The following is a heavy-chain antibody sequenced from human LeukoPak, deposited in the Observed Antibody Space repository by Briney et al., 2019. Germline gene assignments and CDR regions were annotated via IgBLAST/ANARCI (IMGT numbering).Heavy chain of an antibody. D-gene: IGHD1-26*01. V-gene: IGHV3-53*01. CDR1: GFTVSSNY. Sequence: GGSLRLSCAASGFTVSSNYMSWVRQAPGKGLEWVSVIYSGGRTYYADSVKGRFTISRDTSKNTLYLQMNSLRAEDTAIYYCAKEYTGTFSPFPSYFDNWGQGTLVTVSS. CDR3: AKEYTGTFSPFPSYFDN. J-gene: IGHJ4*02. CDR2: IYSGGRT.